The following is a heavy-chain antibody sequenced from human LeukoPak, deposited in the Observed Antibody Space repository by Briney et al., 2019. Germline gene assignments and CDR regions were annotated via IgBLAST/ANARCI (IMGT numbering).Heavy chain of an antibody. V-gene: IGHV4-4*02. Sequence: PSGTLSLTCAVSGGSISSSNWWSWVRQPPGKGLEWIGEIYHSGSTNYNPSLKSRVTKSVDKSKNQFSLKLSSVTAADTAVYYCARFGELYYFDYWGQGTLVTVSS. CDR3: ARFGELYYFDY. J-gene: IGHJ4*02. CDR2: IYHSGST. D-gene: IGHD3-10*01. CDR1: GGSISSSNW.